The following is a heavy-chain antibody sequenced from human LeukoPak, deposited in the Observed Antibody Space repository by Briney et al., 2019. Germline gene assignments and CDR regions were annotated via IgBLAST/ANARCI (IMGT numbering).Heavy chain of an antibody. CDR1: GFTFSSYS. V-gene: IGHV3-21*01. J-gene: IGHJ3*02. CDR2: ISSSSSYI. CDR3: ARAFEVLDAFDI. Sequence: PGGSLRLSCAASGFTFSSYSMNWVRQAPGKGLEWVSSISSSSSYIYYADSVKGRFTISRDNAKNSLYLQMNSLRAEDTAVYYCARAFEVLDAFDIWGQGTMVTVSS. D-gene: IGHD3-9*01.